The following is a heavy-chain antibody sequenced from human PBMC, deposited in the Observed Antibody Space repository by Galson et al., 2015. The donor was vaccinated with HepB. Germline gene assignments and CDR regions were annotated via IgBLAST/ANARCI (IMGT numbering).Heavy chain of an antibody. V-gene: IGHV2-70*11. CDR1: GFSLSTSGMC. J-gene: IGHJ6*02. D-gene: IGHD6-13*01. Sequence: PALVKPTQTLTLTCTFSGFSLSTSGMCVSWIRQPPGKALEWLARIDWDDDKYYSTSLKTRLTISKDTSKNQVVLTMTNMDPVDTATYYCARIQAGRYSSSWLNYGMDVWGQGTTVTVSS. CDR2: IDWDDDK. CDR3: ARIQAGRYSSSWLNYGMDV.